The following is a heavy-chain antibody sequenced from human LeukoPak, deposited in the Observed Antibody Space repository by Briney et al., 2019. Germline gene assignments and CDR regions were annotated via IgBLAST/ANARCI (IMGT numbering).Heavy chain of an antibody. D-gene: IGHD6-13*01. CDR3: ARDISSSWPYYYGMDV. J-gene: IGHJ6*04. CDR1: GFTFSDYY. CDR2: ISSSSRYT. V-gene: IGHV3-11*06. Sequence: GGSLRLSCAASGFTFSDYYMSWIRQAPGKGLGCVSYISSSSRYTNYADSVKGRFTTFRDNPQNSLYLQMNTLRAADTAVYYCARDISSSWPYYYGMDVWGKGTTVTVSS.